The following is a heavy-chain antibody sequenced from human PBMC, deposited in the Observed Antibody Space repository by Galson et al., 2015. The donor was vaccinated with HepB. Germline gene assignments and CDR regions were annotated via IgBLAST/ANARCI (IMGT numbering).Heavy chain of an antibody. J-gene: IGHJ6*03. CDR1: GASISSSSYY. D-gene: IGHD6-19*01. Sequence: SETLSLTCTVSGASISSSSYYWSWIRQSPGRGLEWIGYISDSGNTSYHPSLKSRVTISLDTSKNQFPLRLNSVTAAATAVYYCARQSREYSSGWYLGSFNYMDVWGKGSTVTVSS. CDR2: ISDSGNT. V-gene: IGHV4-61*01. CDR3: ARQSREYSSGWYLGSFNYMDV.